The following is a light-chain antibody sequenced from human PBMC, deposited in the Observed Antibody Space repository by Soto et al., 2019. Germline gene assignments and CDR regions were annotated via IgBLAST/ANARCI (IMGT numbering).Light chain of an antibody. CDR3: RSYANSYTFV. CDR2: DVS. CDR1: ASDVGGYSY. V-gene: IGLV2-11*01. J-gene: IGLJ1*01. Sequence: QSALTQPRSVSGSPGQSVTISCTGTASDVGGYSYVSWYQQHPGKVPKLIIYDVSKWPSGVPDRFSGSKSGNTASLTISGLQAGEEGDYYCRSYANSYTFVLDTGTKDTVL.